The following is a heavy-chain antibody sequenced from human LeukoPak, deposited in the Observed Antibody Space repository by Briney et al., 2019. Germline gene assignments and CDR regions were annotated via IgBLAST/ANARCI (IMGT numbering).Heavy chain of an antibody. Sequence: SETLSLTCTVSGGSISSYYWGWIRQPPGKGLEWIGSIYYSGSTYYNPSLKSRVTISVDTSKNQFSLKLSSVTAADTAVYYCARDETSKGDAFDIWGQGTMVTVSS. J-gene: IGHJ3*02. V-gene: IGHV4-39*02. CDR1: GGSISSYY. CDR2: IYYSGST. CDR3: ARDETSKGDAFDI.